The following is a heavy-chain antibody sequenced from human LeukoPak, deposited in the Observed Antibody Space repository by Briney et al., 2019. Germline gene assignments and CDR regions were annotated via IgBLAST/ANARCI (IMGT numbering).Heavy chain of an antibody. D-gene: IGHD2-2*01. CDR3: AREGYCSSTSCYAHDAFDI. V-gene: IGHV1-8*01. Sequence: RGGMNANSGNTRYPQKFQRRLPMPRNTSISTAYMELSSLRSEDTAVYYCAREGYCSSTSCYAHDAFDIWGQGTMVTVSS. CDR2: MNANSGNT. J-gene: IGHJ3*02.